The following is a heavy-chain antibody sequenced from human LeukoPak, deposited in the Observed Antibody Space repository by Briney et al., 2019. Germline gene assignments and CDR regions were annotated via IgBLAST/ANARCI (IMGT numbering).Heavy chain of an antibody. J-gene: IGHJ4*02. D-gene: IGHD5-24*01. CDR3: ARDVERWLHYHYFDY. V-gene: IGHV4-34*01. Sequence: PSETLSLTCAVYGGSFSGYYWSWIRQPPGKGLEWIGEINHSGSTNYNPSLKSRVTISVDTSKNQFSLKLSSVTAADTAVYYCARDVERWLHYHYFDYWGQGTLVTVSS. CDR1: GGSFSGYY. CDR2: INHSGST.